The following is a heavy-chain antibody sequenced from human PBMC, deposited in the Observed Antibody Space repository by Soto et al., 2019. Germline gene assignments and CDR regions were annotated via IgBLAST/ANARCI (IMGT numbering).Heavy chain of an antibody. CDR3: ARSGTRITIFGVVTVNWFDP. Sequence: SETLSLTCAVYGGSFSGYYWSWIRQPPGKGLEWIGEINHSGSTNYNPSLKSRVTISVDTSKNQFSLKLSSVTAADTAVYYCARSGTRITIFGVVTVNWFDPWGQGTLVTVSS. D-gene: IGHD3-3*01. J-gene: IGHJ5*02. CDR1: GGSFSGYY. V-gene: IGHV4-34*01. CDR2: INHSGST.